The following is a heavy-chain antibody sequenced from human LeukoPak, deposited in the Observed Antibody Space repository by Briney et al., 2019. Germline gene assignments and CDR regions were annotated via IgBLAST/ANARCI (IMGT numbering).Heavy chain of an antibody. Sequence: GGSLRLSCAASGFTFDDYAMHWVRQAPGKGLEWVSGISWNSGSIGYADSVKGRFTISRDNAKNSLYLQMNSLRAEDTAVYYCARDGYNLRAFDIWGQGTMVTVSS. J-gene: IGHJ3*02. D-gene: IGHD5-24*01. CDR3: ARDGYNLRAFDI. CDR1: GFTFDDYA. V-gene: IGHV3-9*01. CDR2: ISWNSGSI.